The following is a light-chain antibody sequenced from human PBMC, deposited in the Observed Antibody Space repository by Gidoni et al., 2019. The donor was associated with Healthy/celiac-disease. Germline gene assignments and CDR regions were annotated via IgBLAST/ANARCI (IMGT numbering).Light chain of an antibody. CDR2: GAS. V-gene: IGKV3-15*01. CDR3: QQYNNWPL. CDR1: QSVSSN. J-gene: IGKJ4*01. Sequence: EIVMTQSPATLSVSPGERATLSCRSSQSVSSNLAWYQKKPGQAPRLLIYGASTRATGIPARFSGSGSGTEFTLTISSLQSEDVAVYYCQQYNNWPLFGGGTKVEIK.